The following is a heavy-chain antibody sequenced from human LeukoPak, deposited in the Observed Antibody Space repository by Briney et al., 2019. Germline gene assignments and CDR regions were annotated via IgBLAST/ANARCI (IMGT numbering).Heavy chain of an antibody. CDR3: ARGVEPLAANTLAY. V-gene: IGHV3-53*01. CDR1: GFTVITND. J-gene: IGHJ4*02. CDR2: LYSDGNT. Sequence: GGSLRLSCAASGFTVITNDMTWVRQAPGKGLDWVAVLYSDGNTKYADSVQGRFTISRDNSKNTLYLEMNSLSPDDTAVYYCARGVEPLAANTLAYWGQGTLVTVSS. D-gene: IGHD1-14*01.